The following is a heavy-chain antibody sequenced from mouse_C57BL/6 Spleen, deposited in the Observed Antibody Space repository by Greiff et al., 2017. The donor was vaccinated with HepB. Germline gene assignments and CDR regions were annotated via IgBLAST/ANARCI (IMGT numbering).Heavy chain of an antibody. CDR1: GFTFSDYG. Sequence: EVMLVESGGGLVKPGGSLKLSCAASGFTFSDYGMHWVRQAPEKGLEWVAYISSGSSTIYYADTVKGRFTISRDNAKNTLFMQMTSLRSEDTAMYYCARNYGSSFYWYFDVWGTGTTVTVS. CDR2: ISSGSSTI. V-gene: IGHV5-17*01. CDR3: ARNYGSSFYWYFDV. D-gene: IGHD1-1*01. J-gene: IGHJ1*03.